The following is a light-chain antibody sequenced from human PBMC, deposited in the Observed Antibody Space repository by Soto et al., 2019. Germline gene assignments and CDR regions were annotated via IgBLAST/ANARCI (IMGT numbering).Light chain of an antibody. V-gene: IGKV3-15*01. CDR3: QQYDDWPPYT. Sequence: EIVITQSPATLSVSPGERVTLSCKASQSISTNLAWYQQKSGQAPSLLIYGAFTRATGIPARFSGSGSGTEFTLTISSLQSEDFAVYYCQQYDDWPPYTFGQGTKLEIK. J-gene: IGKJ2*01. CDR2: GAF. CDR1: QSISTN.